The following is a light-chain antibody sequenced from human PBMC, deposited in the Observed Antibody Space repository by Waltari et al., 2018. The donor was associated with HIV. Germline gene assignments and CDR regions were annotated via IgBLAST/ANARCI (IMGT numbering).Light chain of an antibody. Sequence: QSVLTQPPTLSGAPGQTVTISCTWTCATIGADYPVPRHQQLPGTAPKLLIYGNPIRPAGVPDRFSGSKSGTSASLAITGLQADDEADYYCQSYDSSLSAWVFGGGTKLTVL. V-gene: IGLV1-40*01. J-gene: IGLJ3*02. CDR1: CATIGADYP. CDR3: QSYDSSLSAWV. CDR2: GNP.